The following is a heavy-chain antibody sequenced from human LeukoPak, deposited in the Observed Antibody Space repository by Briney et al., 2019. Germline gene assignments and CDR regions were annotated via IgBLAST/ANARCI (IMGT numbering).Heavy chain of an antibody. D-gene: IGHD3-10*01. V-gene: IGHV4-34*01. CDR1: GWSFSGYY. J-gene: IGHJ4*02. CDR2: INHSGST. CDR3: ASRGWYYASERYNGGIDY. Sequence: PSETLSLTCAVYGWSFSGYYWSWIRQPPGKGLEWIGGINHSGSTNYNPTLKSRRTISVDTPKNQFTKKLRAATEGAESVYYCASRGWYYASERYNGGIDYWGQGTLVTVSS.